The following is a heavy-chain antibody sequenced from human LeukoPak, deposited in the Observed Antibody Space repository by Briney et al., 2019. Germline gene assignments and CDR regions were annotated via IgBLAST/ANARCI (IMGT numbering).Heavy chain of an antibody. V-gene: IGHV4-39*07. CDR1: GGSISSSSYY. CDR2: IYYSGST. J-gene: IGHJ5*02. Sequence: KPSETLSLTCTISGGSISSSSYYWGWIRQPPGKGLEWIGSIYYSGSTYYNPSLKSRVTISVDTSKNQFSLKLSSVTAADTAVYYCARDPRSTVTTRGWFDPWGQGTLVTVSS. D-gene: IGHD4-17*01. CDR3: ARDPRSTVTTRGWFDP.